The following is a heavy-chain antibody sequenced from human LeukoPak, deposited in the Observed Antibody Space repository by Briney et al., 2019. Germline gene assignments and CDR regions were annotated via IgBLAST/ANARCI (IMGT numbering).Heavy chain of an antibody. CDR1: GYSISSAYY. V-gene: IGHV4-38-2*02. J-gene: IGHJ4*02. Sequence: PSETLSLTCIVSGYSISSAYYWDWIRQPPGKGLEWIGTIYHSGSTYYNPSLKSRVTISVDTSKNQFSLRLSSVTAADTAVYYCARWGLIGPLDYWGQGTLVTVSS. CDR2: IYHSGST. D-gene: IGHD3-10*01. CDR3: ARWGLIGPLDY.